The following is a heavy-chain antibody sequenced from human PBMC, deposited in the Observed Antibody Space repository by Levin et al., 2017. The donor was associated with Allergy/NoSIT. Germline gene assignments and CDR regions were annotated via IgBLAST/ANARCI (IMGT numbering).Heavy chain of an antibody. J-gene: IGHJ4*02. Sequence: GGSLRLSCAASGFPFSSYAMSWVHQAPGKGLEWVSVISSSGGSTYYEDFVKGRFTISRDNPKNTLYLQMNSLGAEDTAVYFCAKVLGGWTFDYWGQGTLVTVSS. CDR2: ISSSGGST. CDR1: GFPFSSYA. D-gene: IGHD6-19*01. CDR3: AKVLGGWTFDY. V-gene: IGHV3-23*01.